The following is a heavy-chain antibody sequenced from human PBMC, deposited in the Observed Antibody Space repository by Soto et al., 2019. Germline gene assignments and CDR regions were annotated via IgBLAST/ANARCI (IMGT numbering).Heavy chain of an antibody. CDR3: ARSQRGYSYGPFDC. CDR2: IYYSGST. J-gene: IGHJ4*02. Sequence: SETLSVTCTVSGGSISKYYWNWIRQPPGKGLEWIGFIYYSGSTNYNPSLKSRVTISVDTSKNQFSLKLNSVTAADTAVYYCARSQRGYSYGPFDCWGQGTLVTVSS. D-gene: IGHD5-18*01. V-gene: IGHV4-59*01. CDR1: GGSISKYY.